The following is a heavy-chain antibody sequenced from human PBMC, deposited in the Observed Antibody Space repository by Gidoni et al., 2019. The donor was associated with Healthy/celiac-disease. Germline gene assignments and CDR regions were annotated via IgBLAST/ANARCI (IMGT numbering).Heavy chain of an antibody. CDR3: ARGLIFGVVLSWFDP. V-gene: IGHV4-30-2*01. D-gene: IGHD3-3*01. CDR2: IYHSGST. CDR1: GGSIISGGYS. Sequence: QLQLQESGSGLVKPSQTLSLTCAVSGGSIISGGYSWSWIRQPPGKGLEWIGYIYHSGSTYYNPSLKSRVTISVDRSKNQFSLKLSSVTAADTAVYYCARGLIFGVVLSWFDPWGQGTLVTVSS. J-gene: IGHJ5*02.